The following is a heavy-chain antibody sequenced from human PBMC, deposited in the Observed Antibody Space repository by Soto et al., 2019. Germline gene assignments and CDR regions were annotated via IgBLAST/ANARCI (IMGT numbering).Heavy chain of an antibody. CDR2: MSGDGKTI. J-gene: IGHJ5*02. V-gene: IGHV3-74*01. Sequence: GGSLRLSCAASGFTFSNYFMHWVRQVPGEGLVWVSRMSGDGKTISYADSVKGRFTISRDNAKNTLYLQMNSLRVEDTAVYYCARTYVPGIAGFDPWGQGTMVTVSS. D-gene: IGHD1-1*01. CDR3: ARTYVPGIAGFDP. CDR1: GFTFSNYF.